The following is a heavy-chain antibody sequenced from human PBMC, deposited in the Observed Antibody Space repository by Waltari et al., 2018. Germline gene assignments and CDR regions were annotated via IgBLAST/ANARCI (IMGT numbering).Heavy chain of an antibody. J-gene: IGHJ4*02. CDR3: ARALGTYYDMLTGSKGFDY. D-gene: IGHD3-9*01. Sequence: QVQLQESGPGLVKPSQTLSLTCTVSGGPISRGAYYWSWIRQTPGKGLERIGYISYIGSTYYNPSTKSRVTITVDPSKNQFTLKLSSVTAADTAVYYCARALGTYYDMLTGSKGFDYWGQGTLVTVSS. CDR2: ISYIGST. CDR1: GGPISRGAYY. V-gene: IGHV4-30-4*08.